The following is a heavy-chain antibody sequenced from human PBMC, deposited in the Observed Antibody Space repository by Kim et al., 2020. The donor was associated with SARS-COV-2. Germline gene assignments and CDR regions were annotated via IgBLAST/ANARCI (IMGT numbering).Heavy chain of an antibody. V-gene: IGHV4-31*02. J-gene: IGHJ4*02. D-gene: IGHD5-12*01. CDR3: ARENSGYDTYYFDY. Sequence: TPALKSRVTISLDPPKNKSSLKLSSVTAADTAVYYCARENSGYDTYYFDYWGQGTLVTVSS.